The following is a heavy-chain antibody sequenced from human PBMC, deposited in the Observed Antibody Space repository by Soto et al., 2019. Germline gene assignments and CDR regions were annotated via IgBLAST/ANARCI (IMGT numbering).Heavy chain of an antibody. D-gene: IGHD3-9*01. J-gene: IGHJ4*02. CDR2: ISWNSGSI. CDR1: GFRFDDYA. Sequence: GGSLRLSCAGSGFRFDDYAIHWVRQAPGKGLEWVSGISWNSGSIAYADSVRGRFTISRDNAKNSLYLQMNSLRAEDTALYYCARDREPDGIWTFDSWGQGTLVTVSS. CDR3: ARDREPDGIWTFDS. V-gene: IGHV3-9*01.